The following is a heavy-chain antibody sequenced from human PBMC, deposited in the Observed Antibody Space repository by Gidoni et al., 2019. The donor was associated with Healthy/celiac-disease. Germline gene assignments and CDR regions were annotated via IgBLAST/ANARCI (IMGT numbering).Heavy chain of an antibody. CDR1: GRTFSSSS. D-gene: IGHD6-6*01. V-gene: IGHV1-69*01. J-gene: IGHJ6*02. CDR2: IIPIFGTA. Sequence: QVQLVQSGAEVKTPGPSLKVSCKASGRTFSSSSIRWVRQAPGQGLEWMGGIIPIFGTANYEQKFQGRVTITADESTSTAYMELSSLRAEDTAVYYCARSSSSGPSYYYYGMDVWGQGTTVTVSS. CDR3: ARSSSSGPSYYYYGMDV.